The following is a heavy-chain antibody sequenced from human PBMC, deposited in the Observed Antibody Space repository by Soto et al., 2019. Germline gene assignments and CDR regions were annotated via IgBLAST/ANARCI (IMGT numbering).Heavy chain of an antibody. V-gene: IGHV1-45*02. CDR2: ITPFNGNT. CDR1: GYTFTYRY. J-gene: IGHJ3*02. D-gene: IGHD2-8*01. CDR3: ARSLGYCTNGVCPDAFDI. Sequence: ASVKVSCKASGYTFTYRYLHWVRQAPGQALEWMGWITPFNGNTNYAQKFQDRVTITRDRSMSTAYMELSSLRSEDTAMYYCARSLGYCTNGVCPDAFDIWGQGTMVTVSS.